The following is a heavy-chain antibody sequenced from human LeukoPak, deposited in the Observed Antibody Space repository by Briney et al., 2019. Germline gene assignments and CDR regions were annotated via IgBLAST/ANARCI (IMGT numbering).Heavy chain of an antibody. J-gene: IGHJ5*02. Sequence: ASVKVSCKASGGTFSSYAISWVRQAPGQGLEWMGGIIPIFGTANYAQKLQGRVTMTTDTSTSTAYMELRSLRSDDTAVYYCASWNTIFGVVSYNWFDPWGQGTLVTVSS. CDR2: IIPIFGTA. D-gene: IGHD3-3*01. CDR3: ASWNTIFGVVSYNWFDP. V-gene: IGHV1-69*05. CDR1: GGTFSSYA.